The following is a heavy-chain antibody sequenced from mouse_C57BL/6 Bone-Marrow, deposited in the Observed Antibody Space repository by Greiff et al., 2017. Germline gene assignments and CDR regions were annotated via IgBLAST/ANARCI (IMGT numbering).Heavy chain of an antibody. V-gene: IGHV1-76*01. CDR2: IYPGSGNT. D-gene: IGHD2-2*01. J-gene: IGHJ3*01. Sequence: QVQVVESGAELVRPGASVKLSCKASGYTFTDYYINWVKQRPGQGLEWIARIYPGSGNTYYNEKFKGKATLTAEKSSSTAYMQLSSLTSEDSAVYFCASYGYDGRAWFAYWGQGTLVTVSA. CDR1: GYTFTDYY. CDR3: ASYGYDGRAWFAY.